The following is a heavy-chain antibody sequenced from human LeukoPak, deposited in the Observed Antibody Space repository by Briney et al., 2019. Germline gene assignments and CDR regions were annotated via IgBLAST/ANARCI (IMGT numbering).Heavy chain of an antibody. J-gene: IGHJ3*02. D-gene: IGHD1-26*01. CDR3: ARSGIVGANAFDI. Sequence: PGGSLRLSCAASGFTFSSYGMSWVRQAPGKGLEWVSAISGSGGSTYYADSVKGRFTISRDNSKNTLYLQMNSLRAEDTAVYYCARSGIVGANAFDIWGQGTMVTVSS. CDR2: ISGSGGST. CDR1: GFTFSSYG. V-gene: IGHV3-23*01.